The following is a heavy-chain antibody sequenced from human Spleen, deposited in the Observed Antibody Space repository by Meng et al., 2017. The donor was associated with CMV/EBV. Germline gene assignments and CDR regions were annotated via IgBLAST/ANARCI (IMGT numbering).Heavy chain of an antibody. V-gene: IGHV4-34*01. CDR2: INHRGST. CDR1: GGSFSNYY. J-gene: IGHJ4*02. D-gene: IGHD4-11*01. CDR3: ARGPRIYNFDY. Sequence: SETLSLTCAVYGGSFSNYYWTWIRQPPGKGLDWIGEINHRGSTNYNPSLKSRVTISVDTSKNQFSLKLNSLTAADTAVYYCARGPRIYNFDYWGQGTLVTVSS.